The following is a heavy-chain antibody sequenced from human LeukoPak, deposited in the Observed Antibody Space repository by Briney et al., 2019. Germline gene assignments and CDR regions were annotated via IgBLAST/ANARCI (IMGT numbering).Heavy chain of an antibody. V-gene: IGHV3-21*01. CDR2: ISSSSSYI. D-gene: IGHD2-21*02. J-gene: IGHJ6*02. CDR3: ARDRGDQFVAPMDV. Sequence: GGSLRLSCAASGFTFSSCSMNWVRQAPGKGLEWVSSISSSSSYIYYADSVKGRFTISRDNAKNSLYLQMNSLRAEDTAVYYCARDRGDQFVAPMDVWGQGTTVTVSS. CDR1: GFTFSSCS.